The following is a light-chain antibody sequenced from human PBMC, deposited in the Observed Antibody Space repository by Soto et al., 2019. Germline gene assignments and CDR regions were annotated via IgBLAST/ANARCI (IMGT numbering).Light chain of an antibody. Sequence: DSQMTQAPVSLSASVGERVTITGRASETISTFLNWYQQKPGKAPKRLIYAASTLQSGVPSRFSGSGSGTDFTLTISCLQSEDFATYYCQQYYSYPRTFGQGTKVDI. J-gene: IGKJ1*01. CDR2: AAS. CDR1: ETISTF. CDR3: QQYYSYPRT. V-gene: IGKV1-39*01.